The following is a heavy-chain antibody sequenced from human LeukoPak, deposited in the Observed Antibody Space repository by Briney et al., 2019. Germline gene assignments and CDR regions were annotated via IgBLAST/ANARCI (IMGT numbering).Heavy chain of an antibody. D-gene: IGHD3-22*01. Sequence: ASVKVSCKASGGTFSSYAISWVRQAPGQGLEWMGRIIPILGIANYAQKFQGRVTITADKSTSTAYMELSSLRSEDTAVYYCARYYYDSNGYLYYYGMDVWGQGTTVTVSS. CDR2: IIPILGIA. CDR3: ARYYYDSNGYLYYYGMDV. CDR1: GGTFSSYA. V-gene: IGHV1-69*04. J-gene: IGHJ6*02.